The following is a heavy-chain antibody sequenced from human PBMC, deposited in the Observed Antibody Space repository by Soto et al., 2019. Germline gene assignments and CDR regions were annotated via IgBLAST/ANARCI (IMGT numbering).Heavy chain of an antibody. CDR2: ISSSSSYI. CDR1: GFTFSSYS. V-gene: IGHV3-21*01. J-gene: IGHJ6*02. D-gene: IGHD2-15*01. Sequence: EVQLVESGGGLVKPGGSLRLSCAASGFTFSSYSMNWVRQAPGKGLEWVSSISSSSSYIYYADSVKGRFTISRDNAKNSLDLQMNSLRAEDTAVYYCARDGGGDYYYGMDVWGQGTTVTVSS. CDR3: ARDGGGDYYYGMDV.